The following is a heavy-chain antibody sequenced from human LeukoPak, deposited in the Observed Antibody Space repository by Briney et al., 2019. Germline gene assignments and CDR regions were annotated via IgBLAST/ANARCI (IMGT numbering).Heavy chain of an antibody. CDR2: IFVYSGVT. CDR3: ARVGRRFYGSGDVHVFDP. D-gene: IGHD3-10*01. J-gene: IGHJ3*01. CDR1: GFRFYYYA. V-gene: IGHV1-18*01. Sequence: ASVRVSCKASGFRFYYYALSRVRQAPGQGLEWLGWIFVYSGVTHFGQKFQGRVTRTTDTATRTAYMELRGLRSDDTAVYYCARVGRRFYGSGDVHVFDPWGQGTMVTVSS.